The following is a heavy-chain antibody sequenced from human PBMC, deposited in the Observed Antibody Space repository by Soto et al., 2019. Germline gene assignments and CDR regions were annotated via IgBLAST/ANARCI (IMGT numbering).Heavy chain of an antibody. CDR1: GYTFTSYG. D-gene: IGHD2-15*01. Sequence: ASVKVSCKASGYTFTSYGISWVRQAPGQGLEWMGWISAYNGNTNYAQKLQGRVTMTTDTSTSTAYMELRSLRSDDTAVYYCARDGYCSGGSCYWDAFHIWGQGTMVTVSS. V-gene: IGHV1-18*01. CDR3: ARDGYCSGGSCYWDAFHI. J-gene: IGHJ3*02. CDR2: ISAYNGNT.